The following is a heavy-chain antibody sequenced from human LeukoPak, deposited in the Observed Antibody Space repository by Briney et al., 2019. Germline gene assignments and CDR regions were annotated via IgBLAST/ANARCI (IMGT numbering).Heavy chain of an antibody. J-gene: IGHJ4*02. CDR2: INHSGST. Sequence: PSETLSLTCAVYGGSFSGYYWSWIRQPPGKGLEWIGEINHSGSTNYNPSLKSRVTISVDTSKYQFSLKLSSVTAADTAVYYCARGYPSELQLGGYFDYWGQGTLVTVSS. D-gene: IGHD5-24*01. CDR3: ARGYPSELQLGGYFDY. CDR1: GGSFSGYY. V-gene: IGHV4-34*01.